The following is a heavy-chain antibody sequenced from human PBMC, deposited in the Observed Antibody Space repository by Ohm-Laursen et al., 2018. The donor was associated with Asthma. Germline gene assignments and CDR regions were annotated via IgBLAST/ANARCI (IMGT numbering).Heavy chain of an antibody. D-gene: IGHD2-8*02. Sequence: SLRLSCAASGFTFSSYGMHWVRQAPGKGLEWVAVIWYDGSNKYYADSVKGRFTISRDNSKNTLYLQMNSLRAEDTAVYYCATGYCTGGVCRNAFDIWGQGTMVTVSS. V-gene: IGHV3-33*01. CDR1: GFTFSSYG. CDR3: ATGYCTGGVCRNAFDI. J-gene: IGHJ3*02. CDR2: IWYDGSNK.